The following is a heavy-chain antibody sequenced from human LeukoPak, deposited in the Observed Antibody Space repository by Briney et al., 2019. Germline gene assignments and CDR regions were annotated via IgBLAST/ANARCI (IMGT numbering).Heavy chain of an antibody. D-gene: IGHD3-22*01. V-gene: IGHV5-51*01. CDR3: ARRYYYDSSGYYVDY. CDR1: GYSFTSYW. Sequence: GESLKISCKGSGYSFTSYWIGWVRQMPGKGLEWMGIIYPGDSDTRYSSSFQGQVTISADKSINTAYLQWSTLKAPDTAMYYCARRYYYDSSGYYVDYWGQGTPVTVSS. J-gene: IGHJ4*02. CDR2: IYPGDSDT.